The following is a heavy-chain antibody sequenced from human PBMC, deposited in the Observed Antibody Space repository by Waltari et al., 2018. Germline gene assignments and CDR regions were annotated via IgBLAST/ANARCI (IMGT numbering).Heavy chain of an antibody. V-gene: IGHV3-21*01. D-gene: IGHD3-3*01. CDR3: GRDWSGWDT. J-gene: IGHJ5*02. Sequence: DVQLVESGGGPVQPGESLRLSCVASGFPFSRYSLNWVRQAPGKGLEWVSSISSGSTYIYYADSVKGRFTISRDDAKNSLFLQMNSLRDEDTAVYYCGRDWSGWDTWGQGTLVTVSS. CDR2: ISSGSTYI. CDR1: GFPFSRYS.